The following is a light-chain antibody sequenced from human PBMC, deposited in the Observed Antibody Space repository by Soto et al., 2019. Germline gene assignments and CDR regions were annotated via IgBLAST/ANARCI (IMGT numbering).Light chain of an antibody. V-gene: IGLV2-14*01. J-gene: IGLJ2*01. CDR1: NSDVGGYNY. CDR2: DVS. CDR3: SSYTSSNTHVV. Sequence: QSVLTQPASVSGSPGQSIAISCTGTNSDVGGYNYVSWYQQHPGKAPKLMIYDVSNRPSGVSNRFSGSKSANTASLTISGLQAEDEADYYCSSYTSSNTHVVFGGGTKLTLL.